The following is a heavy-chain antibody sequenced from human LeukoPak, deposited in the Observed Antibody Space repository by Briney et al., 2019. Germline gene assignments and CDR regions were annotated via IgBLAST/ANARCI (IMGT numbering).Heavy chain of an antibody. CDR1: GYTFTSYA. V-gene: IGHV1-3*01. D-gene: IGHD2-2*01. CDR3: ARGEGHCSSTSCYAPFFDY. J-gene: IGHJ4*02. CDR2: INAGNGNT. Sequence: GASVRVSCKASGYTFTSYAMHWVRQAPGQRLEWMGWINAGNGNTKYSQKFQGRVTITRDTSASTAYMELSSLRSEDTAVYYCARGEGHCSSTSCYAPFFDYWGQGTLVTVSS.